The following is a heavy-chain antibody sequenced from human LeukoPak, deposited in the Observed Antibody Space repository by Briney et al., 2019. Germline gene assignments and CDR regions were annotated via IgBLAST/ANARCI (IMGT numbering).Heavy chain of an antibody. D-gene: IGHD3-9*01. Sequence: KPSETLSLTCAVSGGSISSSNWWSWVRQPPGKGLEWIGEIFHSGSTNYNPSLKSRVTISVDTSKNQFSLKLSSVTAADTAVYYCASAELRYFDWSYWGQGTLVTVSS. J-gene: IGHJ4*02. CDR2: IFHSGST. V-gene: IGHV4-4*02. CDR1: GGSISSSNW. CDR3: ASAELRYFDWSY.